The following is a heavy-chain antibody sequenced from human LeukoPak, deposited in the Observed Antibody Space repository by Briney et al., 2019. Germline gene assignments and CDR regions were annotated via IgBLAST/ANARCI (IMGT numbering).Heavy chain of an antibody. V-gene: IGHV3-23*01. Sequence: QAGGSLRLSCAASGFTFSSYGMSWVRQAPGKGLEWVSAISGSGGSTYYADSVKGRFTISRDNSKNTLYLQMNSLRAEDTAVYYCAKDRKWLVLAHFDYWGQGTLVTVSS. CDR3: AKDRKWLVLAHFDY. CDR2: ISGSGGST. CDR1: GFTFSSYG. D-gene: IGHD6-19*01. J-gene: IGHJ4*02.